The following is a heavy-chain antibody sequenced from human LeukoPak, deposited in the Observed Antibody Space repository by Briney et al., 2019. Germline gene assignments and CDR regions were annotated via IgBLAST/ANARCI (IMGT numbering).Heavy chain of an antibody. CDR3: AKDILTGYYYYYYYGMDV. CDR2: ISGSGGST. V-gene: IGHV3-23*01. CDR1: GFTFSSYA. Sequence: GSLRLSCAASGFTFSSYAMSWVRQAPGKGLEWVSAISGSGGSTYYADSVKGRFTISRDNSKNTLYLQMNSLRAEDTAVYYFAKDILTGYYYYYYYGMDVWGQGTTVTVSS. D-gene: IGHD3-9*01. J-gene: IGHJ6*02.